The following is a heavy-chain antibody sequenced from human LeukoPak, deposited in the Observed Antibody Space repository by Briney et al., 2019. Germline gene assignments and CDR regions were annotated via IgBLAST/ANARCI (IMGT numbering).Heavy chain of an antibody. J-gene: IGHJ4*02. CDR3: ARNYYDTAGHFGY. CDR2: INPSGGAT. Sequence: ASVTVSSTASGYTFIIYYFHWVRQAPGQGLEWMGLINPSGGATSFAQKFRGRVTMTRDMSTGTVFMELSSLRSDDTAVYFCARNYYDTAGHFGYWGQGTLVTVSS. V-gene: IGHV1-46*01. D-gene: IGHD3-22*01. CDR1: GYTFIIYY.